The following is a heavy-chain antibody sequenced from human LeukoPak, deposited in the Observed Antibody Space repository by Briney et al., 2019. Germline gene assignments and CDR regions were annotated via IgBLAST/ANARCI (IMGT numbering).Heavy chain of an antibody. Sequence: PGGSLRLSCAASGFTLSSYAMSWVRQAPGKGLVWVSRINSDGSSTSYADSVKGRFTISRDNAKNTLYLQMNSLRAEDTAVYYCASIVVYCSSISCYDYWGQGTLVTVSS. D-gene: IGHD2-2*01. CDR2: INSDGSST. V-gene: IGHV3-74*01. J-gene: IGHJ4*02. CDR3: ASIVVYCSSISCYDY. CDR1: GFTLSSYA.